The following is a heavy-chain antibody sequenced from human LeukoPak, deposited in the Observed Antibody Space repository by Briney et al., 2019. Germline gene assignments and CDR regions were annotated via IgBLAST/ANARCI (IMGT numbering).Heavy chain of an antibody. V-gene: IGHV1-18*01. CDR1: GYTFTSYG. CDR3: ARDPSGVTIFGVVIRRGRYYGMDV. D-gene: IGHD3-3*01. CDR2: ISAYNGNT. Sequence: GASVKVSCKASGYTFTSYGISWVRQAPGQGLEWMGWISAYNGNTNYAQKLQGRVTMTTDTSTSTAYMELRSLRSDDTAVYYCARDPSGVTIFGVVIRRGRYYGMDVWGQGTTVTVSS. J-gene: IGHJ6*02.